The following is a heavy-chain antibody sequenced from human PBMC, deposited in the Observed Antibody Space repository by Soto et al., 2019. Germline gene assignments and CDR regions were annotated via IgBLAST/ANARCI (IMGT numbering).Heavy chain of an antibody. J-gene: IGHJ6*02. CDR2: IYYSGST. CDR1: GGSISSSSYY. V-gene: IGHV4-39*01. Sequence: SETLSLTCTVSGGSISSSSYYWGWIRQPPGKGLEWIGSIYYSGSTYYNPSLKSRVTISVDTSKNQFSLKLSSVTAADTAVYYCARHGGHYCDGKDVWSQGTSVTVSS. D-gene: IGHD3-16*01. CDR3: ARHGGHYCDGKDV.